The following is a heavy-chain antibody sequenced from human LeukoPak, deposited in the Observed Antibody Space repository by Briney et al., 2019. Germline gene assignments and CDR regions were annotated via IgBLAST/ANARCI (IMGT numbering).Heavy chain of an antibody. J-gene: IGHJ6*03. Sequence: SETLSLTCTVSGGSISSGNYYWSWIRQPAGKGLEWIGRIYTSGSTNYNPSPKSRVTISVDTSNNQFSLKLSSVTAADTAVYYCARVVVPAAPAGNYYYYMDVWGKWTTVTMSS. D-gene: IGHD2-2*01. CDR3: ARVVVPAAPAGNYYYYMDV. CDR1: GGSISSGNYY. V-gene: IGHV4-61*02. CDR2: IYTSGST.